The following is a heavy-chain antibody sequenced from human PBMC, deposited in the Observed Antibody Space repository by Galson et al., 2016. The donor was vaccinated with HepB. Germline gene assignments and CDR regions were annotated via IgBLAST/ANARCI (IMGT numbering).Heavy chain of an antibody. CDR2: IKRDGSEK. J-gene: IGHJ4*02. CDR1: GFIFRNYW. Sequence: SLRLSCAASGFIFRNYWMTWVRQAPGKGLEWVANIKRDGSEKYYMDSVRGRFTISRDSAKNLVFLQMNSLRAEDTAVYHCARAMIGSYDFWGPGILVTVSS. CDR3: ARAMIGSYDF. D-gene: IGHD3-3*01. V-gene: IGHV3-7*01.